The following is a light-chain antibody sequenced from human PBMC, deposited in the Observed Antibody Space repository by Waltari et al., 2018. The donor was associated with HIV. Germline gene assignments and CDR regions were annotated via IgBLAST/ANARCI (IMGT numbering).Light chain of an antibody. V-gene: IGKV4-1*01. CDR3: QQYYSTPYT. CDR1: QTVLYSSNKKNF. Sequence: DIVMTQSPDSLAVPLGERATITCNSSQTVLYSSNKKNFLSWYQQKPGQPPKLPSSWATPRDSGVPDRFSGSVSGTDFTLTVSSLQAEDVAFYYCQQYYSTPYTFGRGTKV. J-gene: IGKJ2*01. CDR2: WAT.